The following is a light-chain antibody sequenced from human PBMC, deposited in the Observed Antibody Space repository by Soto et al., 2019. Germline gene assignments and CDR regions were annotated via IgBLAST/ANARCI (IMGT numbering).Light chain of an antibody. V-gene: IGKV3-15*01. CDR2: GAS. CDR3: QQYNNWPPAYT. Sequence: EIVMTQSPATLSVSPGERATLSCRASQSVSSNLAWYQQQPGQAPRLLISGASTRATGIPARFSGSGSGTEFTHTLSSLQSGDFAVYDWQQYNNWPPAYTFGQGTQLEIK. J-gene: IGKJ2*01. CDR1: QSVSSN.